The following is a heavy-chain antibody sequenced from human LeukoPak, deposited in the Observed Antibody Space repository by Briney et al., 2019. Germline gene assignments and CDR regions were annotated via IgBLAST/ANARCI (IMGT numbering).Heavy chain of an antibody. V-gene: IGHV4-59*08. D-gene: IGHD1-26*01. CDR1: GGSNSSYY. Sequence: SETLSLTCTVSGGSNSSYYWSWIRQPAGKGLEWIGYIYYSGSTNYNPSLKSRVTISVDTSKNQFSLKLSSVTAADTAVYYCARHRSNYYFDYWGQGTLVTVSS. J-gene: IGHJ4*02. CDR3: ARHRSNYYFDY. CDR2: IYYSGST.